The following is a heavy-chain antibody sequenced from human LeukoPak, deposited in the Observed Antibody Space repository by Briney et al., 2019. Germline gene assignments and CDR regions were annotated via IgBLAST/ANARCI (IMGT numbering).Heavy chain of an antibody. J-gene: IGHJ4*02. V-gene: IGHV3-23*01. CDR3: AKRGDCSGTCTYDY. Sequence: GGSLRLFCAASGFTFSNYAIHWVRQAPGKGLEWVSIVGGSGVKTYYADSVKGRFTISRDNSKNTVYLQMNSLRAEDTAVYYCAKRGDCSGTCTYDYWGQGTLVTVSS. D-gene: IGHD2-2*01. CDR2: VGGSGVKT. CDR1: GFTFSNYA.